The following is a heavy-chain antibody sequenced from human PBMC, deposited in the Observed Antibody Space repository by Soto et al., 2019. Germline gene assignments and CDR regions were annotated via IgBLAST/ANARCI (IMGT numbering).Heavy chain of an antibody. V-gene: IGHV3-30*18. Sequence: QVQLVESGGGVVQPGRSLRLSCAASGFTFSSYGMYWVRQAPGKGLEWVAVISDDGSNKYYADSVKGRFTISRDNSKNTLYLQMNSLRVDDTAVYYCAKDQTHAFDIWGQGTVVTVSS. CDR1: GFTFSSYG. J-gene: IGHJ3*02. CDR3: AKDQTHAFDI. CDR2: ISDDGSNK.